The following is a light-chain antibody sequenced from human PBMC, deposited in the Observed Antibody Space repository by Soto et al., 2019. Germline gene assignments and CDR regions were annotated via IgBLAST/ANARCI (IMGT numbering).Light chain of an antibody. CDR1: QSVRNNY. V-gene: IGKV3-20*01. Sequence: EIVLTQSPDTLSLSPGERATLSCRASQSVRNNYLAWYQQKPGQAPRFLIYDASSRATGIPDRFSGSGSGTDFTLPISRLEPEDFAVYYCQQYGSTPLTFGGGTKVDIK. CDR2: DAS. J-gene: IGKJ4*01. CDR3: QQYGSTPLT.